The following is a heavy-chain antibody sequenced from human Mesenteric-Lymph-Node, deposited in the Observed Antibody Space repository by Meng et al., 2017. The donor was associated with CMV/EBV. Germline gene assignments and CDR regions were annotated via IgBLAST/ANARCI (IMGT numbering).Heavy chain of an antibody. J-gene: IGHJ4*02. CDR3: ARQVGATLDYFDY. V-gene: IGHV3-7*01. D-gene: IGHD1-26*01. CDR2: IKQDGSEK. Sequence: ESLKISCAASGFTFSSYWMSWVRQAPGKGLEWVANIKQDGSEKYYVDSVKGRFTISRDNAKNSLYLQMNSLRAEDTAVYYCARQVGATLDYFDYWGQGTLVTVSS. CDR1: GFTFSSYW.